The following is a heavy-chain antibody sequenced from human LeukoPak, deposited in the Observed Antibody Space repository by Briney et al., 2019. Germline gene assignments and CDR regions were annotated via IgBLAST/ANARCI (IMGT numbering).Heavy chain of an antibody. J-gene: IGHJ4*02. CDR2: ISDNEGRT. CDR3: ARHDSFIPY. Sequence: PGGSVRLSCAASGFTFNYYAMSWVRQAPGKGLEWVSGISDNEGRTYYTDSVKGRFTISRDKTKNTVFLQMHNLRADNTAVYFCARHDSFIPYWGQGALVTVSS. CDR1: GFTFNYYA. V-gene: IGHV3-23*01. D-gene: IGHD5-18*01.